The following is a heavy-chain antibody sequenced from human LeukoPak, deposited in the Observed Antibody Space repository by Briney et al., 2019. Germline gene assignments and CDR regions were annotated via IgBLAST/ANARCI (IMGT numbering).Heavy chain of an antibody. J-gene: IGHJ5*02. CDR2: IYHSGST. V-gene: IGHV4-38-2*02. D-gene: IGHD5-12*01. CDR1: GYSISSGYY. Sequence: SETLSLTCVVSGYSISSGYYWGWIRQPPGKGLEWIGSIYHSGSTYYNPSLKSRVTISVDTSKNQFSLKLSSVTAADTAVYYCAREWISGYNWFDPGAREPWSPSPQ. CDR3: AREWISGYNWFDP.